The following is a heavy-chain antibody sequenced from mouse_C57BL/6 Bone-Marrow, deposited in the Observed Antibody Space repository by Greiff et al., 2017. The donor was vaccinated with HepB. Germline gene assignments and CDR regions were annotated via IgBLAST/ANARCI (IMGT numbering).Heavy chain of an antibody. D-gene: IGHD2-3*01. CDR2: IYPRSGNI. Sequence: VKLQQSGAELARPGASVKLSCKASGYTFTSYGISWVKQRTGQGLEWIGEIYPRSGNIYYNEKFKGKAKLTAVTSASTAYMELSSLTNEDSAVYYCTRAGYDGYSDYAMDYWGQGTSVTVSS. V-gene: IGHV1-81*01. J-gene: IGHJ4*01. CDR3: TRAGYDGYSDYAMDY. CDR1: GYTFTSYG.